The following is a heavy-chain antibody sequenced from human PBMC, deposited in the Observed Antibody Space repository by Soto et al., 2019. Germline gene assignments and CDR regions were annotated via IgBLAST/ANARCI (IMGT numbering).Heavy chain of an antibody. Sequence: GGSLRLSCAASGFTFSSYAMSWVRQAPGKGLEWVSAISGSGGSTYYADSVKGRFTISRDNSKNTLYLQMNSLRAEDTAVYYCAKRVQQLPQYYFDYWGQGTLVTVSA. D-gene: IGHD6-13*01. J-gene: IGHJ4*02. CDR1: GFTFSSYA. V-gene: IGHV3-23*01. CDR3: AKRVQQLPQYYFDY. CDR2: ISGSGGST.